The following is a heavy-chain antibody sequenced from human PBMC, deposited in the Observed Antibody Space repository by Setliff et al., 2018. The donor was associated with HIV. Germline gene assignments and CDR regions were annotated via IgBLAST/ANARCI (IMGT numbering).Heavy chain of an antibody. CDR2: ISPYNGHT. V-gene: IGHV1-18*01. CDR3: ARTDYGGNSGGNYFDY. D-gene: IGHD4-17*01. CDR1: GYIFTTYD. J-gene: IGHJ4*02. Sequence: GASVKVSCKASGYIFTTYDITWVRQAPGQGLEWLGWISPYNGHTNFAQKFQGRVTMTTDTATSTAYMEVRSLRSDDTAVYYCARTDYGGNSGGNYFDYWGQGSLVTVSS.